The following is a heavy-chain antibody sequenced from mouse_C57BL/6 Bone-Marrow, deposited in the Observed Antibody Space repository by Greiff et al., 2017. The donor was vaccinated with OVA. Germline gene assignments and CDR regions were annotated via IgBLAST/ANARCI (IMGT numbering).Heavy chain of an antibody. Sequence: EVQRVESGAELVRPGASVKLSCTASGFNIKDDYMHWVKQRPEQGLEWIGWIDPENGDTEYASKFQGKATITADTSSNTAYLQLSSLTSEDTAVYYSTPPYDWFAYWGQGTLVTVSA. J-gene: IGHJ3*01. CDR1: GFNIKDDY. D-gene: IGHD2-12*01. V-gene: IGHV14-4*01. CDR2: IDPENGDT. CDR3: TPPYDWFAY.